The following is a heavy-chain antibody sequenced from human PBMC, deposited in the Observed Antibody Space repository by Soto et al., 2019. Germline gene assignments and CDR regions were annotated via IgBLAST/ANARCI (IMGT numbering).Heavy chain of an antibody. D-gene: IGHD3-10*01. V-gene: IGHV3-53*04. Sequence: EVQLVESGGGLVQPGGSLRLSCAASGFTVSSNYMSWVRQAPGKGLEWVSVIYSGGSTYYADSVKGRFTISRHNSKNTLYLQMNSLRAEDTAVYYCARGGDGSGSKKVDAFDIWGQGTMVTVSS. CDR2: IYSGGST. CDR1: GFTVSSNY. CDR3: ARGGDGSGSKKVDAFDI. J-gene: IGHJ3*02.